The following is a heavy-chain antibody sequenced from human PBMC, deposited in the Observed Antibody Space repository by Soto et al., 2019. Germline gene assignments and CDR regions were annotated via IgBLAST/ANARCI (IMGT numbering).Heavy chain of an antibody. CDR2: INPNSGGT. CDR3: ARSYYYDFWSGHLEGPGMDV. V-gene: IGHV1-2*04. Sequence: ASVKVSCKASGYTFTGYYMHWVRQAPGQGLEWMGWINPNSGGTNYAQKFQGWATMTRDTSISTAYMELSRLRSDDTAVYYCARSYYYDFWSGHLEGPGMDVWGQGTTVTVSS. J-gene: IGHJ6*02. D-gene: IGHD3-3*01. CDR1: GYTFTGYY.